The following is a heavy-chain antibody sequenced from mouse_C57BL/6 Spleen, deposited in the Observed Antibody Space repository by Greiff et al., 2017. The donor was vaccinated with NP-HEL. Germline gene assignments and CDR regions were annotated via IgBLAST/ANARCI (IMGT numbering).Heavy chain of an antibody. Sequence: LKQSVAELVRPGASVKLSCTASGFNIKNTYMHRVKQRPEQGLEWIGRIDPANGNTKYAPKFQGKATITADTSSNTAYLQLSSLTSEDTAIYYCASTAQATLYAMDYWGQGTSVTVSS. CDR3: ASTAQATLYAMDY. CDR1: GFNIKNTY. V-gene: IGHV14-3*01. J-gene: IGHJ4*01. CDR2: IDPANGNT. D-gene: IGHD3-2*02.